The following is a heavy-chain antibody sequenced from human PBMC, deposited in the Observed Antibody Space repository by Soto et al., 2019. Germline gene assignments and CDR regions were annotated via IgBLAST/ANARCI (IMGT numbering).Heavy chain of an antibody. V-gene: IGHV1-69*01. CDR2: IIPIFGTA. J-gene: IGHJ3*02. D-gene: IGHD3-22*01. Sequence: QVQLVQSGAEVKKPGSSVKVSCKASGGTISSYAISWVRQAPGQGLEWMGGIIPIFGTANYAQKFQGRVTITADESTSTAYMELSSLRSEDTAVYYCARFFKGDYDDSETDAFDIWGQGTMVTVSS. CDR3: ARFFKGDYDDSETDAFDI. CDR1: GGTISSYA.